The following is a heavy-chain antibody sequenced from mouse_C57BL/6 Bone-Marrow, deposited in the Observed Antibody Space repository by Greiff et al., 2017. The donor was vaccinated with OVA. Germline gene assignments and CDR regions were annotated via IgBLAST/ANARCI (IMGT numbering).Heavy chain of an antibody. D-gene: IGHD1-1*01. CDR1: GYTFTSYG. Sequence: QVQLKESGAELARPGASVKLSCKASGYTFTSYGISWVKQRTGQGLEWIGEIYPRSGNTYYNEKFKGKATLTADKSSSTAYMELRSLTSEDAAVYFCARFPIYYGSSYGYWGQGTTLTVSS. V-gene: IGHV1-81*01. CDR3: ARFPIYYGSSYGY. CDR2: IYPRSGNT. J-gene: IGHJ2*01.